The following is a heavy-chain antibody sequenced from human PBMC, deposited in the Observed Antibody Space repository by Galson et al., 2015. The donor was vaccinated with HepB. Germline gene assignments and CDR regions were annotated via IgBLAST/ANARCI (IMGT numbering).Heavy chain of an antibody. CDR2: TSGDGHRT. D-gene: IGHD3-22*01. Sequence: SLRLSCAASGFTLSSYAMRWVRQAPGKGLEWVSTTSGDGHRTYYADSVKGRFTVSRDNSKNTVYLQMSSLRAEDTAIYYCAKGRSSGYYYFDDWGQGTLVTVSS. CDR3: AKGRSSGYYYFDD. V-gene: IGHV3-23*01. J-gene: IGHJ4*02. CDR1: GFTLSSYA.